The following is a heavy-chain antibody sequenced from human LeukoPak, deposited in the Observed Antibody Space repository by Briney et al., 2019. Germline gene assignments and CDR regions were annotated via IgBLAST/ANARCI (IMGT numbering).Heavy chain of an antibody. CDR3: ARDPVEWELLLDY. CDR2: MNIDGSEK. J-gene: IGHJ4*02. Sequence: PGGSLRLSCAASGFTFSQYWMGWVRQAPGKRPEWVANMNIDGSEKHYADSMKGRFFISRDNARNLVYLQMASLRVEDTAIYYCARDPVEWELLLDYWGQGTPVTVSS. D-gene: IGHD1-26*01. V-gene: IGHV3-7*03. CDR1: GFTFSQYW.